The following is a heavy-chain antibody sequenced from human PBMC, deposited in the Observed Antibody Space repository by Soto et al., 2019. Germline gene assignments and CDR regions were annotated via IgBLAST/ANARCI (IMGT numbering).Heavy chain of an antibody. Sequence: GGSLRLSCAASGLTFHSFTMNWVRQAPGKGLESEPTMSSNSAYIYYTDALRGRFTISRDNAKNAVHLQMNSLRAEDTAVYYCTRDAARDSIARGWFYPWVPGSLVTVSS. D-gene: IGHD6-13*01. J-gene: IGHJ5*02. CDR1: GLTFHSFT. CDR2: MSSNSAYI. V-gene: IGHV3-21*04. CDR3: TRDAARDSIARGWFYP.